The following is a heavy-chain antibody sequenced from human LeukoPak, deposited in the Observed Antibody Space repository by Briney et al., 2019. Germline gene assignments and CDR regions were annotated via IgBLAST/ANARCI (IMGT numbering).Heavy chain of an antibody. CDR3: ARDRRGYYDSSGYYYVH. J-gene: IGHJ4*02. CDR1: GFTFSSYE. Sequence: GGSLRLSCAASGFTFSSYEMNWIRQAPGKGLEWVSYISSSGSTIYYADSVKGRFTISRDNAKNSLYLQMNSLRAEDTAVYYCARDRRGYYDSSGYYYVHWGQGTLVTVSS. V-gene: IGHV3-48*03. CDR2: ISSSGSTI. D-gene: IGHD3-22*01.